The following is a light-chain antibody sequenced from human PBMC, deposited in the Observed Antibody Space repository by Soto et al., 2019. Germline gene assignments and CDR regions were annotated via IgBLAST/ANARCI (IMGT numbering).Light chain of an antibody. CDR1: QTISSY. V-gene: IGKV3-20*01. CDR2: GAS. J-gene: IGKJ4*01. CDR3: QQYAGSLGLT. Sequence: EIVLTQSPGTLSLSPGERASLSCRASQTISSYLAWYQQKPGQAPRLLIYGASGRATGIPDRFSGSGSGTDLTPTSSRLEHEDFAVDYCQQYAGSLGLTFGGGTKVEIK.